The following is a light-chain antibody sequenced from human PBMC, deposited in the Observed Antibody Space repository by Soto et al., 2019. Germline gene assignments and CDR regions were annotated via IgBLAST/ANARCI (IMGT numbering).Light chain of an antibody. V-gene: IGKV4-1*01. CDR1: QSVLYSSNNKNY. CDR3: QQYDRSPYT. J-gene: IGKJ2*01. CDR2: WAS. Sequence: DIVMTQSPDSLAVSLGEKATINCKSSQSVLYSSNNKNYLAWYQQKPGQPPKLLTYWASTRASGVPDRFSGSESGPEYTLTISSLQAEDVAVYYCQQYDRSPYTFGQGTKLEIK.